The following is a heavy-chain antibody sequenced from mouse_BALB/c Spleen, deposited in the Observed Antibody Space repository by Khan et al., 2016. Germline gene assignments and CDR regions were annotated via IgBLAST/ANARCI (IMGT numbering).Heavy chain of an antibody. D-gene: IGHD4-1*02. CDR1: GYSITSDYA. CDR2: TSYSGST. Sequence: EVQLQESGPGLVKPSQSLSLTCTVTGYSITSDYAWNWIRQFPGNKLEWMGYTSYSGSTSYNPSLKSRISITRATSKNQFFLQLNSVTTEDTATYYCASRNWDVDYWGQGTTLTVSS. J-gene: IGHJ2*01. V-gene: IGHV3-2*02. CDR3: ASRNWDVDY.